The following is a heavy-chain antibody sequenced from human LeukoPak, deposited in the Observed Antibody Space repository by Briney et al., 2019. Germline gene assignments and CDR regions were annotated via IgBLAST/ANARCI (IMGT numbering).Heavy chain of an antibody. CDR3: ATDRNSYCSSTSCWKYFDL. D-gene: IGHD2-2*01. CDR1: GYTLTELS. Sequence: ASVKVSCKVSGYTLTELSMHWVRQAPGKGLEWMGGFDPEDGETIYAQKFQGRVTMTEDTSTDTAYMELSSLRSEDTAVYYCATDRNSYCSSTSCWKYFDLWGRGTLVTVSS. J-gene: IGHJ2*01. CDR2: FDPEDGET. V-gene: IGHV1-24*01.